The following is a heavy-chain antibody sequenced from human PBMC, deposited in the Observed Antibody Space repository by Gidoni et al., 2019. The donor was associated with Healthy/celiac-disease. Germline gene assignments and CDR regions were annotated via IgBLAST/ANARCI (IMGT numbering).Heavy chain of an antibody. J-gene: IGHJ6*02. CDR3: ARETGDRNYYYGMDV. CDR1: GFTFSSYS. V-gene: IGHV3-21*01. CDR2: ISSSSSYI. Sequence: EVQLVESGGGLVKPGGSLRLSCAASGFTFSSYSMNWVRQAPGKGLEWVSSISSSSSYIYYADSGKGQFTISRDNAKNSLYLQMNSLRAEDTAVYYCARETGDRNYYYGMDVWGQGTTVTVSS. D-gene: IGHD7-27*01.